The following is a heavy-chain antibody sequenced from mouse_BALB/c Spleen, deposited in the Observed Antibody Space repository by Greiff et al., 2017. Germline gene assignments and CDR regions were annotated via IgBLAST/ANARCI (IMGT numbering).Heavy chain of an antibody. CDR2: ISSGGSYT. CDR3: AREIGEGYENYFDY. J-gene: IGHJ2*01. D-gene: IGHD2-2*01. CDR1: GFTFSSYA. Sequence: DVKLVESGGGLVKPGGSLKLSCAASGFTFSSYAMSWVRQSPEKRLEWVAEISSGGSYTYYPDTVTGRFTISRDNAKNTLYLEMSSLRSEDTAMYYCAREIGEGYENYFDYWGQGTTLTVSS. V-gene: IGHV5-9-4*01.